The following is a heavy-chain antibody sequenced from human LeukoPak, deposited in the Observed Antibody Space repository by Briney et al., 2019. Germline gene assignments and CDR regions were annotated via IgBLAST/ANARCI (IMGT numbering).Heavy chain of an antibody. V-gene: IGHV3-30*04. CDR1: GFTFSNYA. Sequence: GGSLRLSCAASGFTFSNYAMHWVRQAPGKGLEWVAVISYDGSNEYYADSVKGRFTISRDNSKNTLYLQMNSLRAEDAAVDYCARAPYNWNYVGHFDYWGQGTLVTVSS. CDR2: ISYDGSNE. D-gene: IGHD1-7*01. J-gene: IGHJ4*02. CDR3: ARAPYNWNYVGHFDY.